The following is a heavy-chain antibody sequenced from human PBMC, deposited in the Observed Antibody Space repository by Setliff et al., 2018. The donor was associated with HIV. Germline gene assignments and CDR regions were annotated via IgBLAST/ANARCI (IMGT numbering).Heavy chain of an antibody. CDR2: IYYSGST. Sequence: SETLSLTCTVSGASIGSSTYYWGCIRQPPGKGLEWIGSIYYSGSTYYNPSLKSRVTISRDTSKNHFSLKLSSVAAADTAIYYCARHPAEGSGSYAALKRYFDLWGRGTLVTVSS. CDR1: GASIGSSTYY. J-gene: IGHJ2*01. CDR3: ARHPAEGSGSYAALKRYFDL. D-gene: IGHD3-10*01. V-gene: IGHV4-39*01.